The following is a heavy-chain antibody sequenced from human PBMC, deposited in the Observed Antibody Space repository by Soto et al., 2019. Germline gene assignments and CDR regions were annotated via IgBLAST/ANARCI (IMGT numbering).Heavy chain of an antibody. D-gene: IGHD3-3*01. CDR1: GGSFSGYY. Sequence: PSETLSLTCAVYGGSFSGYYWSWIRQPPGKGLEWIGETNRSGSTNYNPSLKSRVTISVDTSKNQFSLKLSSVTAADTAVYYCARGRDITIFGVASYFQHWGQGTLVTVSS. CDR3: ARGRDITIFGVASYFQH. J-gene: IGHJ1*01. CDR2: TNRSGST. V-gene: IGHV4-34*01.